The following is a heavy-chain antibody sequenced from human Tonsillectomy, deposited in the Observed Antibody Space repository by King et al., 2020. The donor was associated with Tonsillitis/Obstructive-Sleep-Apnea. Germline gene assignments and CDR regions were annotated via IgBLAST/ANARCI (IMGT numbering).Heavy chain of an antibody. CDR1: GNTFTRCA. J-gene: IGHJ4*02. CDR2: INTNTGNP. CDR3: ARGGLWYYVSGTTRIRNFDY. Sequence: QLVQSGSELKKPGASVKVSCKASGNTFTRCAMNWVRQAPGQGLEWMGWINTNTGNPTYAQGFTGRFVFSLDTSVSTAYLQISSLKAEDTAVYYCARGGLWYYVSGTTRIRNFDYWGQGTLVTVSS. V-gene: IGHV7-4-1*02. D-gene: IGHD3-10*01.